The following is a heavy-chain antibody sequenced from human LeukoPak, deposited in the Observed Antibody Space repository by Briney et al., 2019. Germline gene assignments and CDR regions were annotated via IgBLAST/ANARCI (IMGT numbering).Heavy chain of an antibody. D-gene: IGHD3-9*01. Sequence: SETLSLTCTVSGGSISSYYWSWIRQPAGKGLEWIGRIYTSGSTNYNPSLKSRVTMSVDTSKNQFSLKLSSVTAADTAVYYCARVRYFEWVTDAFDIWGQGTMVTVPS. CDR3: ARVRYFEWVTDAFDI. J-gene: IGHJ3*02. CDR1: GGSISSYY. V-gene: IGHV4-4*07. CDR2: IYTSGST.